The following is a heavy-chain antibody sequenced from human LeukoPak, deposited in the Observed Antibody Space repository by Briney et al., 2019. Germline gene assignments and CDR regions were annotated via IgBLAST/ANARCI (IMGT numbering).Heavy chain of an antibody. V-gene: IGHV4-39*01. CDR2: IYYSGST. D-gene: IGHD2-21*02. CDR1: GGSISNSIYY. CDR3: ARHRSGVTYFDY. J-gene: IGHJ4*02. Sequence: SETLSLTCTVSGGSISNSIYYWGWIRQPPGKGLEWIGTIYYSGSTYYNPSLESRLTISVDTSKNQFSLKLSSVTAADMALYYCARHRSGVTYFDYWGQGTLVTVSS.